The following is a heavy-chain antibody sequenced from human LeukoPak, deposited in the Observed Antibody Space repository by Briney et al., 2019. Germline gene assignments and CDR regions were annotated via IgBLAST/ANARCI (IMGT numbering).Heavy chain of an antibody. CDR3: ARGSGSSWYFYFDY. J-gene: IGHJ4*02. D-gene: IGHD6-13*01. CDR2: IHKNAIT. CDR1: GFTVSSNY. Sequence: GGSLRLSCAASGFTVSSNYMTWVRQAPGKGLEWVSVIHKNAITYYADTVKGRFTISRDNAKNSVYLQMNSLRAEDTALYYCARGSGSSWYFYFDYWGQGTLVTVSS. V-gene: IGHV3-53*01.